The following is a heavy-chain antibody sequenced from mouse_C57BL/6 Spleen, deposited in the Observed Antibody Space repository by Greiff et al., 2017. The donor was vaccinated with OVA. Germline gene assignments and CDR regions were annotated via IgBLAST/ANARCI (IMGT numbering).Heavy chain of an antibody. CDR3: ARDVRSGVDSSGYGYFDY. D-gene: IGHD3-2*02. CDR2: ISDGGSYT. Sequence: EVKVVESGGGLVKPGGSLKLSCAASGFTFSSYAMSWVRQTPEKRLEWVATISDGGSYTYYPDNVKGRFTISRDNAKNNLYLQMSHLKSEDTAMYYCARDVRSGVDSSGYGYFDYWGQGTTLTVSS. V-gene: IGHV5-4*01. J-gene: IGHJ2*01. CDR1: GFTFSSYA.